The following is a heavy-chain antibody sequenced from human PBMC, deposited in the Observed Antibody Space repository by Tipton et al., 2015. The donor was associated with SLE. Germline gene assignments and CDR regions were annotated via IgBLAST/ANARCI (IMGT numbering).Heavy chain of an antibody. Sequence: LRLSCAASGFTFSSYGMHWVRQAPGKGLEWIGEINHSGSTNYNPSLKSRVTISVDTSKNQFSLKLSSVTAADTAVYYCASIAFRGVDIWGQGTMVTVSS. CDR1: GFTFSSYG. CDR3: ASIAFRGVDI. V-gene: IGHV4-34*08. CDR2: INHSGST. J-gene: IGHJ3*02. D-gene: IGHD3-10*01.